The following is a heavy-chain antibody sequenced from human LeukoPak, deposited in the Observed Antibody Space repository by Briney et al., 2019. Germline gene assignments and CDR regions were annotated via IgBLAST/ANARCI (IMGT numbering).Heavy chain of an antibody. J-gene: IGHJ5*02. CDR1: GFSFNTYW. V-gene: IGHV3-74*01. Sequence: GGSLRLSCVASGFSFNTYWMHWVRQAPGKGLVWVSRISGDGSNTTYADSVKGRFTISRDNAKNTVYLQMNSLRAEDTAVYYCAKDILQTTMIVVAWGQGTLVTVSS. CDR3: AKDILQTTMIVVA. CDR2: ISGDGSNT. D-gene: IGHD3-22*01.